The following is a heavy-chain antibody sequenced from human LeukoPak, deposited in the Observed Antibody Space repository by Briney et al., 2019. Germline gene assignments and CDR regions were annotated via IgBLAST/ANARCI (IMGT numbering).Heavy chain of an antibody. CDR3: AKHLWRDLLWFGEGYYFGY. CDR1: GFQFSSFW. D-gene: IGHD3-10*01. J-gene: IGHJ4*02. Sequence: PGGSLRLSCSASGFQFSSFWMHWVRQAPGKGLEWVSAISGSGGSTYYADSVKGRFTISRDNSKNTLYLQMNSLRVEDTAVYYCAKHLWRDLLWFGEGYYFGYWGQGALVTVSS. CDR2: ISGSGGST. V-gene: IGHV3-23*01.